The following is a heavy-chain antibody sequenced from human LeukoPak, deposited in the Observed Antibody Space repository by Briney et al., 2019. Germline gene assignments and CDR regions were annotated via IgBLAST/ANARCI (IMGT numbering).Heavy chain of an antibody. CDR3: AREKPGYSSGWYFSRIGAFDY. V-gene: IGHV3-7*01. D-gene: IGHD6-19*01. CDR1: GFTFSSYW. CDR2: IKQDGSEK. J-gene: IGHJ4*02. Sequence: PGGSLRLSCAASGFTFSSYWMSWVRQAPGKGLEWVANIKQDGSEKYYVDSVKGRFTISRDNAKNSLYLQMNSLRAEDTAVYYCAREKPGYSSGWYFSRIGAFDYWGQGTLVTVSS.